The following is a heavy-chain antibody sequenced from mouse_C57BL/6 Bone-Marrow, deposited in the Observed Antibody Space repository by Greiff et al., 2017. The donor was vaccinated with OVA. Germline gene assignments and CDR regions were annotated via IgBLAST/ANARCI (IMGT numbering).Heavy chain of an antibody. V-gene: IGHV6-3*01. CDR2: IRLKSDNYAT. CDR3: TGRYDFSYHFDY. J-gene: IGHJ2*01. D-gene: IGHD2-4*01. CDR1: GFTFSNYW. Sequence: EVKLEESGGGLVQPGGSMKLSCVASGFTFSNYWMNWVRQSPEKGLEWVAQIRLKSDNYATHYAESVKGRFTISRDASKRSVHLQMKNLRAEDCGIYYCTGRYDFSYHFDYWGQGTTLTVSS.